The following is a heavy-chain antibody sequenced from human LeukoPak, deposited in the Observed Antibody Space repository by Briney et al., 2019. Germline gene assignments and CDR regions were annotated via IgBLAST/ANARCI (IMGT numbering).Heavy chain of an antibody. V-gene: IGHV4-39*07. CDR3: ARDRKYYYDSSGYLDY. J-gene: IGHJ4*02. CDR2: IYYSGST. Sequence: PSETLSLTCTVSGGSISSSSYYWGWIRHPPGKGLEWIGSIYYSGSTYYNPSLKSRVTISVDTSKNQFSLKLSSVTAADTAVYYCARDRKYYYDSSGYLDYWGQGTLVTVSS. D-gene: IGHD3-22*01. CDR1: GGSISSSSYY.